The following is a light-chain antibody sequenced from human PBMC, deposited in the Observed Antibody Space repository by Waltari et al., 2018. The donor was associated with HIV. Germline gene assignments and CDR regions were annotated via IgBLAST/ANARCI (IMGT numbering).Light chain of an antibody. Sequence: EIVLTQSPATLSLSPGERATLSCGANHSVSPHLAWYQQKGGQAPRLLIDDASKRATGIPARFSGSGSGADFTLTINSLEPEDSAVYYCQQRSILPPTFGQGTKLESK. V-gene: IGKV3-11*01. J-gene: IGKJ2*01. CDR2: DAS. CDR3: QQRSILPPT. CDR1: HSVSPH.